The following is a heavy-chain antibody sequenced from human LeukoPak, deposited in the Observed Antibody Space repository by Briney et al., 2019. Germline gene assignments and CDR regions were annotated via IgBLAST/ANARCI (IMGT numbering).Heavy chain of an antibody. J-gene: IGHJ4*02. Sequence: ASVKVSCKASGGTFSSYAISWVRQATGQGLEWMGWMKPSSGNTGYAQKFQGRVTMTRNTSISTAYMELRSLTSEDTAVYYCARVWAGYRNWGQGTLVTVSS. CDR2: MKPSSGNT. V-gene: IGHV1-8*02. CDR1: GGTFSSYA. CDR3: ARVWAGYRN. D-gene: IGHD6-13*01.